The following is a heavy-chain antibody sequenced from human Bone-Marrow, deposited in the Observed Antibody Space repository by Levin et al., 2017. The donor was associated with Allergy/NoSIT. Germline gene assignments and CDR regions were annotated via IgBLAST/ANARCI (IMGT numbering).Heavy chain of an antibody. CDR3: ARGLRAAAGTGWFDP. V-gene: IGHV3-30-3*01. CDR2: ISYDGSNK. CDR1: GFTFSSYA. Sequence: GGSLRLSCAASGFTFSSYAMHWVRQAPGKGLEWVAVISYDGSNKYYADSVKGRFTISRDNSKNTLYLQMNSLRAEDTAVYYCARGLRAAAGTGWFDPWGQGTLVTVSS. D-gene: IGHD6-13*01. J-gene: IGHJ5*02.